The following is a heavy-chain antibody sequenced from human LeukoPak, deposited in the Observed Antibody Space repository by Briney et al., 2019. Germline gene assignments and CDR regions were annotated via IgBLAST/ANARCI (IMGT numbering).Heavy chain of an antibody. CDR3: AGSYSNMRTFDP. CDR2: INPSGGST. CDR1: GYTFTSYY. Sequence: GASVKVSCKASGYTFTSYYMHWVRLAPGQGLEWMGIINPSGGSTSYAQKFQGRVTMTRDMSTSTVYMELSSLRSEDTAVYYCAGSYSNMRTFDPWGQGTLVTVSS. J-gene: IGHJ5*02. D-gene: IGHD6-13*01. V-gene: IGHV1-46*01.